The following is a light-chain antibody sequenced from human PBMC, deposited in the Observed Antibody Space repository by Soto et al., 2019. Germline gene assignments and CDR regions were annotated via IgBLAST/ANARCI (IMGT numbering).Light chain of an antibody. CDR1: QSVGSS. CDR3: QQGNTWPWT. V-gene: IGKV3-11*01. J-gene: IGKJ1*01. Sequence: VLTKSPAPLSFFPGGRATLSRRASQSVGSSLAWYQQKLGQAPRLLIYAASDRATGIPGRFSGSGSGTDFTLIISSLEPEDFAFYYCQQGNTWPWTFGQGTKVDIK. CDR2: AAS.